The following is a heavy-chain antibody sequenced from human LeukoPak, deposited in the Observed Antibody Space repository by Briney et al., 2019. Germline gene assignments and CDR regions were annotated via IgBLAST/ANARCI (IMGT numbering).Heavy chain of an antibody. V-gene: IGHV1-8*02. D-gene: IGHD6-13*01. J-gene: IGHJ4*02. Sequence: ASVKVSCKASGGTFSSYTINWVRQATGQGFEWMGWMNPNSGSTGYSQNFQGRVTMTRNTSINTAYMELSSLRSEDTAVYYCAAKGIAAAAIDYWGQGTLVTVSS. CDR2: MNPNSGST. CDR1: GGTFSSYT. CDR3: AAKGIAAAAIDY.